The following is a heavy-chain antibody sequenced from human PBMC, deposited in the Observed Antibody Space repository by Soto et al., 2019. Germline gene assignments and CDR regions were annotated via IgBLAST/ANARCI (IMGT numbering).Heavy chain of an antibody. J-gene: IGHJ4*02. CDR3: ARGRYGDY. CDR1: GYAFTTYG. CDR2: ISAHNGNT. V-gene: IGHV1-18*01. Sequence: QVHLVQSGAEGKKPGASVKVSCKGSGYAFTTYGITWVRQAPGQGLEWMGWISAHNGNTNDAQKLQGRLTVTRDTPTSTAYMELRSRRSVDTAVYYGARGRYGDYWGQGALVTVSS. D-gene: IGHD1-1*01.